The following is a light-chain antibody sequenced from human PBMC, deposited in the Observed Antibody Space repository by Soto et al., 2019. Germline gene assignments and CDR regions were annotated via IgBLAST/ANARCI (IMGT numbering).Light chain of an antibody. J-gene: IGKJ1*01. CDR3: QQYAGSPRT. CDR1: QSVRSGY. Sequence: EIVLTQSPGTLSLSPGERATLSCTASQSVRSGYVAWYQQKPGQAPRLLIYGASFRASGISDRFGGSGSGTGFTLTISRMEPEDVAVYYCQQYAGSPRTFGQGTKVDIK. CDR2: GAS. V-gene: IGKV3-20*01.